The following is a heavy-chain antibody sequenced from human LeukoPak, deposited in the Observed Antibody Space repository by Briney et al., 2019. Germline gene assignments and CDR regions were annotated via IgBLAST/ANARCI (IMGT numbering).Heavy chain of an antibody. J-gene: IGHJ4*02. CDR3: ARLPYYDILTDDY. Sequence: ASVKVSCKASGYTFTSYDINWVRQATGQGLEWMGWMNPNSGNTGYAQKFQGRVTMTKNTSISTAYMELSSLRSEDTAVYYCARLPYYDILTDDYWGQGTLVTVSS. D-gene: IGHD3-9*01. V-gene: IGHV1-8*01. CDR2: MNPNSGNT. CDR1: GYTFTSYD.